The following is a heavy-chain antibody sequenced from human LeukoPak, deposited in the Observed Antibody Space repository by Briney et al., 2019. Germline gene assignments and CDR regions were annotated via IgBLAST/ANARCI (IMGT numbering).Heavy chain of an antibody. CDR2: IIPIFGTA. J-gene: IGHJ4*02. D-gene: IGHD4-17*01. CDR1: GDTFSSYA. Sequence: ASVKVSCKASGDTFSSYAISWVRQAPGQGLEWMGGIIPIFGTANYAQKFQGRVTITADESTSTAYMELSSLRSEDTAVYYCARFGGTVTEKHFDYWGQGTLVTVSS. V-gene: IGHV1-69*13. CDR3: ARFGGTVTEKHFDY.